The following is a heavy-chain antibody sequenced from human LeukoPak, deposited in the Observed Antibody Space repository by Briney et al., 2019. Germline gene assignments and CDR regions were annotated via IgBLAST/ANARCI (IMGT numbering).Heavy chain of an antibody. CDR3: SKDHDSTGLFQDRDY. Sequence: GGSLRLSCAASRFTFRRHAMNWVRQAPGKGLEWVSTISISANTHYADAVKGRFTISRYNSKSTLYLQMNSLRAEDTAIYYCSKDHDSTGLFQDRDYWGQGTQVTISS. D-gene: IGHD6-19*01. CDR1: RFTFRRHA. J-gene: IGHJ4*02. CDR2: ISISANT. V-gene: IGHV3-23*01.